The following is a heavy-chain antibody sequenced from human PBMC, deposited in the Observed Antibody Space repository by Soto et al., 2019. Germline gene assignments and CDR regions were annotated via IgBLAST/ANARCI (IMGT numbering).Heavy chain of an antibody. V-gene: IGHV5-51*01. J-gene: IGHJ3*02. CDR1: GYSFTSYW. CDR3: ARPTDYGGNPFAFDI. Sequence: PGESLKISCKGSGYSFTSYWIGWVRQMPGKGLDLIVIIFPGDSDTRYSPSFQGQVTISADKSISTAYLQWSSLKASDTAMYYCARPTDYGGNPFAFDIWGQGTMVTVSS. CDR2: IFPGDSDT. D-gene: IGHD4-17*01.